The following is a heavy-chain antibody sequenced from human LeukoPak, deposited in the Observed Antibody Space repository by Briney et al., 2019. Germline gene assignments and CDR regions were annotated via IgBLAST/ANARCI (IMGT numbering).Heavy chain of an antibody. D-gene: IGHD3-3*01. CDR2: VSSSGSTI. CDR1: GFTFSDYY. CDR3: AKGLSHYDFWSGYYDY. J-gene: IGHJ4*02. V-gene: IGHV3-11*01. Sequence: GGSLRLSCAASGFTFSDYYMSWIRQAPGKGLEWVSYVSSSGSTIYYADSVKGRFTISRDNAKNTLYLQMNSLRAEDTAVYYCAKGLSHYDFWSGYYDYWGQGTLVTVSS.